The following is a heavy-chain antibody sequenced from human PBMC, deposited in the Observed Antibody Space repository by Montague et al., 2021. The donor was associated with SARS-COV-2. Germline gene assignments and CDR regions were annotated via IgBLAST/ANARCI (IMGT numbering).Heavy chain of an antibody. J-gene: IGHJ2*01. CDR3: ARRGGGEVFARFMYWYFDV. CDR1: GGSISRSTSS. Sequence: SETLSLTCTVSGGSISRSTSSWAWIRQPPGKGLEWIGYIYYSGSVTTXYNASLKSRVSISVDTSENQFSLKLTSVTAADTAVYYCARRGGGEVFARFMYWYFDVWSRGSLVTVSS. V-gene: IGHV4-39*07. CDR2: IYYSGSVTT. D-gene: IGHD2-21*01.